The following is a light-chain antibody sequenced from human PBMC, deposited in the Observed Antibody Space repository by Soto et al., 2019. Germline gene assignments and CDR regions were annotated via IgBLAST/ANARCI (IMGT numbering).Light chain of an antibody. J-gene: IGKJ1*01. V-gene: IGKV1-8*01. CDR3: QQYYSYPRT. CDR2: AAS. CDR1: QGISSY. Sequence: AILITQSPASLSSSTVDRVTITCRASQGISSYLAWYQQKPGKAPKLLIYAASTLQSGVPSRFSGSGSGTDFTLTISCLQSEDFATYYCQQYYSYPRTFGQGTKVDIK.